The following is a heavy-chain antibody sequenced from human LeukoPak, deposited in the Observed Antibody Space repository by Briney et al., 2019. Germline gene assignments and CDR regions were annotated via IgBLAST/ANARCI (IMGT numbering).Heavy chain of an antibody. CDR3: ARSTPGDTAMNFDY. CDR1: GCSISSGGYY. Sequence: SETLSLTCTVSGCSISSGGYYWSWIRQHPGKGLEWIGYIYYSGSTYYNPSLKSRVTISVDTSKNQFSLKLSSVTAADTAVYYCARSTPGDTAMNFDYWGQGTLVTVSS. CDR2: IYYSGST. D-gene: IGHD5-18*01. V-gene: IGHV4-31*03. J-gene: IGHJ4*02.